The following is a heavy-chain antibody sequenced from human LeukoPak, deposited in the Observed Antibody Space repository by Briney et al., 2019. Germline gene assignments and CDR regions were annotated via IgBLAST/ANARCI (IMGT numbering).Heavy chain of an antibody. J-gene: IGHJ4*02. D-gene: IGHD2-21*02. V-gene: IGHV3-30-3*01. Sequence: GGSLRLSCAATGFTFSNYAIHWGRQAPGKGLEGVAFISDDGSRQHYADSVKGRFTISRDNSKNTLNLQMNSLRAEDTAVYYCAKGSNIVVVTAIAPYYFDYWGQGTLVTVSS. CDR2: ISDDGSRQ. CDR1: GFTFSNYA. CDR3: AKGSNIVVVTAIAPYYFDY.